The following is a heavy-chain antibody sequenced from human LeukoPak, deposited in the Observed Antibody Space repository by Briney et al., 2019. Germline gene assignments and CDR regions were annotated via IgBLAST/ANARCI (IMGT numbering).Heavy chain of an antibody. CDR2: INPNSGGT. CDR3: AREPYCSGGSCYTRSYMDV. J-gene: IGHJ6*03. D-gene: IGHD2-15*01. CDR1: GYTFTSYD. Sequence: ASVKVSCKASGYTFTSYDINWVRQATGQGLEWMGWINPNSGGTNYAQKFQGRVTMTRDTSISTAYMELSRLRSDDTAVYYCAREPYCSGGSCYTRSYMDVWGKGTTVTVSS. V-gene: IGHV1-2*02.